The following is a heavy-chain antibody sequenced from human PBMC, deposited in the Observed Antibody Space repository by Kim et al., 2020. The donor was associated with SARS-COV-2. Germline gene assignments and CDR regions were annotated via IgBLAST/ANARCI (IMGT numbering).Heavy chain of an antibody. CDR3: ARLYCSSTSCYLWFDP. CDR2: MNPNSGNT. D-gene: IGHD2-2*01. Sequence: ASVKVSCKASGYTFTSYDINWVRQATGQGLEWMGWMNPNSGNTGYAQKFQGRVTMTRNTSISTAYMELSSLRSEDTAVYYCARLYCSSTSCYLWFDPWGQGTLVTVSS. CDR1: GYTFTSYD. J-gene: IGHJ5*02. V-gene: IGHV1-8*01.